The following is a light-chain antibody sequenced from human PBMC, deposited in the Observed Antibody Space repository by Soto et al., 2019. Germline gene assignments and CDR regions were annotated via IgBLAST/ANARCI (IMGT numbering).Light chain of an antibody. CDR1: QSISSY. Sequence: DIQMTQSPSSLSASVGDRVTITCRASQSISSYLNWYQQKPGKAPKLLIYAASSLQSGGPSRFSGSGSGTDFTLTISSLQPEDVATYYCQQSYSTLMYTFGQGNKLEIK. CDR2: AAS. V-gene: IGKV1-39*01. CDR3: QQSYSTLMYT. J-gene: IGKJ2*01.